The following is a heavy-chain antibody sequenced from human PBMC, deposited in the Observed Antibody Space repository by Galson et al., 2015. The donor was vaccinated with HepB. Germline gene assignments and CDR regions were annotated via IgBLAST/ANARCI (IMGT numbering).Heavy chain of an antibody. D-gene: IGHD1-1*01. J-gene: IGHJ6*02. CDR1: GFTFSSYG. CDR3: ARDVGSPGPLYYYYGMDV. V-gene: IGHV3-33*01. CDR2: IWYDGSNK. Sequence: SLRLSCAASGFTFSSYGMHWVRQAPGKGLEWVAVIWYDGSNKYYADSVKGRFTISRDNSKNTLYLQMNSLRAEDTAVYYCARDVGSPGPLYYYYGMDVWGQGTTVTVSS.